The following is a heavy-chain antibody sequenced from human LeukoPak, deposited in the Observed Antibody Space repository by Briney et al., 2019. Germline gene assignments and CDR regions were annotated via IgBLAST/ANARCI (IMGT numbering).Heavy chain of an antibody. Sequence: GGSLRLSCAASGFTFSTYWMHWVRQAPGKGLVWVSRIKSDGSTNYADSVKGRFTISRDNTNNTLSLQMNSLRPEDTGVYYCARAPSEIGGYYPEYFRHWGQGTLVTVSS. J-gene: IGHJ1*01. CDR3: ARAPSEIGGYYPEYFRH. CDR2: IKSDGST. CDR1: GFTFSTYW. D-gene: IGHD3-22*01. V-gene: IGHV3-74*01.